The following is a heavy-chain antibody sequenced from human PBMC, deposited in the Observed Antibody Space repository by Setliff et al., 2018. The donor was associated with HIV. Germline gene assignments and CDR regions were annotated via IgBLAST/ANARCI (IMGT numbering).Heavy chain of an antibody. V-gene: IGHV1-18*01. CDR3: VRGSVETYNGSFAYFDY. D-gene: IGHD1-26*01. Sequence: ASVKVSCKASGYTFTSHGISWVRQAPGQGLEWMGWISAYNGNTNYAQKFLGRVTMTTDTSTSTGDMELRSLRSNDTAVYYCVRGSVETYNGSFAYFDYWGQGTLVTVSS. J-gene: IGHJ4*02. CDR2: ISAYNGNT. CDR1: GYTFTSHG.